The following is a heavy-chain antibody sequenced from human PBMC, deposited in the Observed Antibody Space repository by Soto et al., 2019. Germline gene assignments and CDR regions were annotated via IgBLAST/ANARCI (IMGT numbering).Heavy chain of an antibody. D-gene: IGHD6-6*01. V-gene: IGHV4-31*03. Sequence: QVQLQESGPGLVKPSQTLSLTCTVSGGSIGSGGYYWSWIRQHPGKGLEWIGYIYYSGSTYYNPSLKSRVTISVDTSKNQFSLKLSSVTAADTAVYYCARDLRQQLGGMDVWGQGTTVTVSS. CDR2: IYYSGST. J-gene: IGHJ6*02. CDR1: GGSIGSGGYY. CDR3: ARDLRQQLGGMDV.